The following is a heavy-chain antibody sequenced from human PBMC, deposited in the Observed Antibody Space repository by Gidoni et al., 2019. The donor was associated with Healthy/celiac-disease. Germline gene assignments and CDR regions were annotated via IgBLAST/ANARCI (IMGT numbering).Heavy chain of an antibody. CDR2: IYTSGRT. V-gene: IGHV4-61*02. CDR1: GDSISSGSSY. CDR3: ARGRRQLVRGVLDY. D-gene: IGHD6-13*01. Sequence: QVQLQESGPGLVKPSQTLSLTFTAPGDSISSGSSYWSWIRQPAGKGLEWSGRIYTSGRTNYNTSLKSRVTISVETSKNQCSLKLRSVTAADTAVYYCARGRRQLVRGVLDYCGQGTLVTVSA. J-gene: IGHJ4*02.